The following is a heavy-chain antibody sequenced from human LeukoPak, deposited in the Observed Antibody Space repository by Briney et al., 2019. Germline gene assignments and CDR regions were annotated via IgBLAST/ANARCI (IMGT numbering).Heavy chain of an antibody. CDR2: IIPIFGTA. V-gene: IGHV1-69*06. Sequence: SVKVSCKASGGTFSSYAISWVRQAPGQGLEWMGGIIPIFGTANYAQEFQGRVTITADKSTSTAYMELSSLRSEDTAVYYCARGGQASHYYYYYGMDVWGKGTTVTVSS. CDR3: ARGGQASHYYYYYGMDV. CDR1: GGTFSSYA. J-gene: IGHJ6*04.